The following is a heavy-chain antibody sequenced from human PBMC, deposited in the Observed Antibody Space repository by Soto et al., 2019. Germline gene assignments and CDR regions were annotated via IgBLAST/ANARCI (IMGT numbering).Heavy chain of an antibody. V-gene: IGHV5-10-1*01. CDR2: IDPSDSYT. Sequence: GESLKISCKGSGYSFTSYWISWVRQMPGKGLEWMGRIDPSDSYTNYSPSFQGHVTISADKSISTAYLQWSSLKASDTAVYYCARRERAAGTDWWFDPWGQGTLVTVSS. J-gene: IGHJ5*02. CDR1: GYSFTSYW. D-gene: IGHD6-13*01. CDR3: ARRERAAGTDWWFDP.